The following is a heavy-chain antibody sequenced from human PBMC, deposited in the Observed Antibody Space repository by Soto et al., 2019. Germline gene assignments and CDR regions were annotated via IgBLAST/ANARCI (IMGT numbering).Heavy chain of an antibody. Sequence: QPGGSLRLSCAASGFTFSSYEMNWVRQAPGKGLEWVSYISSSGSTIYYADSVKGRFTISRDNAKNSLYLQMNSLRAEDTAVYYCARDSMPYSSSWKEYYDYVWGSYRYTFYYGMDVWGQGTTVTVSS. CDR3: ARDSMPYSSSWKEYYDYVWGSYRYTFYYGMDV. J-gene: IGHJ6*02. CDR1: GFTFSSYE. CDR2: ISSSGSTI. D-gene: IGHD3-16*02. V-gene: IGHV3-48*03.